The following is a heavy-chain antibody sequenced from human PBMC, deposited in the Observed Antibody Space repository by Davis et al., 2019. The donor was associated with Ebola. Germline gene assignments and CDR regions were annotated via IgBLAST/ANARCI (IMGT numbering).Heavy chain of an antibody. CDR2: TSYTSKRYN. Sequence: HPQTPSLSPAISVDSVSGSNASWNCFRPSPSRGTEWLGRTSYTSKRYNDYAVSVKSRITINPDTSKNQFSLQLNSVTPEDTALYYCTRGWLRGGMDVWGEGTTVTV. V-gene: IGHV6-1*01. D-gene: IGHD5-18*01. CDR1: VDSVSGSNAS. J-gene: IGHJ6*02. CDR3: TRGWLRGGMDV.